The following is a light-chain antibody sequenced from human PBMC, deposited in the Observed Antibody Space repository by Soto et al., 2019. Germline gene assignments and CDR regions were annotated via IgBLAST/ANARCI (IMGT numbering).Light chain of an antibody. J-gene: IGKJ1*01. CDR2: GAS. Sequence: EIVLTQSPATLSVSPGERATLSCGASQSVSSNLAWYQQKPGQAPRLLIFGASTRATGTPARFSGSGSGTEFTLTISSLQSEDFAVYYCQHYYNWPRTFGQGTKVDIK. CDR1: QSVSSN. V-gene: IGKV3-15*01. CDR3: QHYYNWPRT.